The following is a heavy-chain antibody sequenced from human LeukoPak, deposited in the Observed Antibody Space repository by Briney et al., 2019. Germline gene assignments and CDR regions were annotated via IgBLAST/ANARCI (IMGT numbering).Heavy chain of an antibody. Sequence: GGSLRLSCAASGFTFRNYWMSWVRQAPGKGLEWVANIKQDGSEKYYVDSVKGRFTISRDTAKNSLYLQMNSLRAEDTAVYYCARENYGPIGYWGQGTLVTVSS. CDR2: IKQDGSEK. J-gene: IGHJ4*02. CDR1: GFTFRNYW. CDR3: ARENYGPIGY. V-gene: IGHV3-7*03. D-gene: IGHD1-7*01.